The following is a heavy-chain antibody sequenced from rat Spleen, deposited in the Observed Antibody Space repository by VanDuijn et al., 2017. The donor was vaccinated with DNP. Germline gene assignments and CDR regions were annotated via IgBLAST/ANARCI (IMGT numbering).Heavy chain of an antibody. D-gene: IGHD1-3*01. CDR1: GFSLTDYN. J-gene: IGHJ2*01. CDR3: TRVAEPYYFDY. CDR2: ISSGGST. Sequence: QVQLKESGPDMVQPSQTLSLTCTVSGFSLTDYNLHWVRQPPGKVLEWIAAISSGGSTFYNSALTSRLSISRDTSKRQVFLKMNSLQTEDTAIYYCTRVAEPYYFDYWGQGVMVTVSS. V-gene: IGHV2S12*01.